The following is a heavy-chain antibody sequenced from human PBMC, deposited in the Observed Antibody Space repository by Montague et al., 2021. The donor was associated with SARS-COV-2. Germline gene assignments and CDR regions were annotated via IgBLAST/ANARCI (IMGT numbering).Heavy chain of an antibody. D-gene: IGHD1-26*01. V-gene: IGHV3-7*03. Sequence: SLRLSCAASGFALNSYWMTWVRQAPEKGLEWVANINRDGSVKHFVDSVEGRFTISRDNAKNSLYLLMNSLRLEDTAVYYCARDTTYNTGIYYDAFDVWGQGAMVTVSS. J-gene: IGHJ3*01. CDR3: ARDTTYNTGIYYDAFDV. CDR1: GFALNSYW. CDR2: INRDGSVK.